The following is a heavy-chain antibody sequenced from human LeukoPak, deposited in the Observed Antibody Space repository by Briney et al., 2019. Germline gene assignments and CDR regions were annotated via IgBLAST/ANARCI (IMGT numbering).Heavy chain of an antibody. J-gene: IGHJ5*02. CDR2: IYNSGST. CDR3: ARHRGPGYVLRYLGGDWFDP. Sequence: PSETLSLTCTVSGGSISSYYWSWIRQPPGKGLEWIGYIYNSGSTNYNPSLKSRVTISVDTSKNQFSLKLSSVTAADTAVYYCARHRGPGYVLRYLGGDWFDPWGQGTLVTVSS. CDR1: GGSISSYY. V-gene: IGHV4-59*08. D-gene: IGHD3-9*01.